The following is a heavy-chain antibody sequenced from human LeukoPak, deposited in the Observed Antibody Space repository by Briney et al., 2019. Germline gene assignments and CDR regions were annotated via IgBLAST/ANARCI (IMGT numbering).Heavy chain of an antibody. J-gene: IGHJ4*02. Sequence: SETLSLTCTVSGGSISSYYWSWIRQPPGKGLEWIGYIYYSGSTNYNPSLKSRVTISVDTSKNQFSLKLSSVTAADTAVYYCARFSFHGYSSSWYFDYWGQGTLVTVSS. V-gene: IGHV4-59*08. CDR1: GGSISSYY. D-gene: IGHD6-13*01. CDR2: IYYSGST. CDR3: ARFSFHGYSSSWYFDY.